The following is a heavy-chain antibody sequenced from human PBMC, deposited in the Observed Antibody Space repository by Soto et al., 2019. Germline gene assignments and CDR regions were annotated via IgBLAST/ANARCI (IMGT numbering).Heavy chain of an antibody. CDR3: ASIVVVPAANWFDP. Sequence: GGSLRLSCAASGFTFSSYAMHWVRQAPGKGLEWVAVISYDGSNKYYADSVKGRFTISRDNSKNTLYLQMNSLRAEDTAVYYCASIVVVPAANWFDPWG. CDR2: ISYDGSNK. V-gene: IGHV3-30-3*01. J-gene: IGHJ5*02. D-gene: IGHD2-2*01. CDR1: GFTFSSYA.